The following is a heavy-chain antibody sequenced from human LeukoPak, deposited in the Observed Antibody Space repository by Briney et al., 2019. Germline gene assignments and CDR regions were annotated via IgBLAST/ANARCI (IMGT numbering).Heavy chain of an antibody. D-gene: IGHD3/OR15-3a*01. CDR2: MNPNSGNT. J-gene: IGHJ5*02. CDR1: GYTFTSYD. CDR3: ARGLATRRYTLVWTIQIWFDP. Sequence: ASVTVSCKASGYTFTSYDINWVRQATGQGLEWMGWMNPNSGNTGYAQKFQGRVTMTRSTSISTAYMELSSLRSEDTAVYYCARGLATRRYTLVWTIQIWFDPWGQGTLVTVSS. V-gene: IGHV1-8*01.